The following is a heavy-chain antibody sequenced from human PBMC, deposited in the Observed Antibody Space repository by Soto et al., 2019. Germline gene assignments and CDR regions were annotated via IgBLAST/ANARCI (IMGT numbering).Heavy chain of an antibody. D-gene: IGHD3-3*01. J-gene: IGHJ6*02. V-gene: IGHV2-5*02. CDR1: GFSLSTSGVG. CDR2: IYWDDDK. CDR3: AHSTSTRHYDFWSGPRPDV. Sequence: QITLKESGPTLVKPTQTLTLTCTFSGFSLSTSGVGVGWIRQPPGKALEWLALIYWDDDKRYSPSLKSRLTHPKEPPKNQVVLTMTNMDPVDTATYYCAHSTSTRHYDFWSGPRPDVWGQGTTVTVSS.